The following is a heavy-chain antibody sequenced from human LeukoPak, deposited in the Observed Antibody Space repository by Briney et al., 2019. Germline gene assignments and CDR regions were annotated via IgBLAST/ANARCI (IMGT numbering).Heavy chain of an antibody. CDR1: GYTFTGYY. Sequence: GASVKVSCKASGYTFTGYYMHWVRQAPGQGLEWMGWINPNSGGTNYAQKFQGRVTMTRDTSISTAYMELSRLRSDDTAVYYCAREGNTIFGVVPLFNPPWFDPWGQGTLVTVSS. J-gene: IGHJ5*02. V-gene: IGHV1-2*02. CDR3: AREGNTIFGVVPLFNPPWFDP. D-gene: IGHD3-3*01. CDR2: INPNSGGT.